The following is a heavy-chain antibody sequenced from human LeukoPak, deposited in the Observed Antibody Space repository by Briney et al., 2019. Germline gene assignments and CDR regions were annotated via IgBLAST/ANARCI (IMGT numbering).Heavy chain of an antibody. V-gene: IGHV4-39*07. D-gene: IGHD1-14*01. CDR1: GGSISSPNNY. CDR3: AKNGQTGFSFDP. J-gene: IGHJ5*02. Sequence: PSETLSLTCTVSGGSISSPNNYWSWIRQPPGKGLEWIGESSDSGGTKFNPSLKSRVTMSADTSKNQFSLKLSSVTAADTAVYYCAKNGQTGFSFDPWGQGTLVTVSS. CDR2: SSDSGGT.